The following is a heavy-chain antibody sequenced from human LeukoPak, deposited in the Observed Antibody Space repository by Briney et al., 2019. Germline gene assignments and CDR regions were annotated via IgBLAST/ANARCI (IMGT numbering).Heavy chain of an antibody. CDR2: IKQDGSEK. D-gene: IGHD3-10*01. Sequence: GGSLRLSCAASAFTFSYYWMNWVRQAPGKGLEWVASIKQDGSEKYYVDSVKGRFTISRDNAKNSLYLQMNSLRAEDTAVYYCAKAYYYGSGSFYIGLDYWGQGTLVTVSS. J-gene: IGHJ4*02. CDR1: AFTFSYYW. CDR3: AKAYYYGSGSFYIGLDY. V-gene: IGHV3-7*03.